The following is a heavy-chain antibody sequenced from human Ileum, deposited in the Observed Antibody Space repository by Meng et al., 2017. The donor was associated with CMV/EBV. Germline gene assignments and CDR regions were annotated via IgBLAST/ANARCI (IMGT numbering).Heavy chain of an antibody. D-gene: IGHD3-22*01. CDR3: TRAYYYDSSGYYDY. J-gene: IGHJ4*02. Sequence: HVPLEQAGPGCGKPSQTLSLTCAISGDRVSSNSVTWNWTRQSPSRGLEWLGRTYYRSKWYNDYAVSVKSRITINPDTSKNQFSLQLNSMTPEDTAVYYCTRAYYYDSSGYYDYWGQGTLVTVSS. V-gene: IGHV6-1*01. CDR1: GDRVSSNSVT. CDR2: TYYRSKWYN.